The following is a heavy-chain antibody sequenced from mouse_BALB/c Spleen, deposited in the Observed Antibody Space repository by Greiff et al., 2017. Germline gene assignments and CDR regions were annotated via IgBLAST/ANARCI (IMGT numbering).Heavy chain of an antibody. D-gene: IGHD2-4*01. CDR3: ARRGITTAWFAY. J-gene: IGHJ3*01. V-gene: IGHV3-2*02. Sequence: DVQLQESGPGLVKPSQSLSLTCTVTGYSITSDYAWNWIRQFPGNKLEWMGYISYSGSTSYNPSLKSRISITRDTSKNQFFLQLNSVTTEDTATYYCARRGITTAWFAYWGQGTLVTVSA. CDR2: ISYSGST. CDR1: GYSITSDYA.